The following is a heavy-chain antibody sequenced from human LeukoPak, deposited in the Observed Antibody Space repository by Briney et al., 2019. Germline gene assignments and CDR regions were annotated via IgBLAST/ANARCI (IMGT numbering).Heavy chain of an antibody. V-gene: IGHV4-61*02. CDR1: GGSISSGSYY. Sequence: PSETLSLTCTVSGGSISSGSYYWSWIRQPAGKGLEWIGRIYTSGSTNYNPSLKSRVTISVDTSKNQFSLKLSSLTAADTALYYCARGRNGSAWGQGTLVTVSS. CDR2: IYTSGST. D-gene: IGHD1-26*01. CDR3: ARGRNGSA. J-gene: IGHJ5*02.